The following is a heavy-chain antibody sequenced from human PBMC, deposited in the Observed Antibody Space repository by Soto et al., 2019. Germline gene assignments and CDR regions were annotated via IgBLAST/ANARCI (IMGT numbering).Heavy chain of an antibody. Sequence: EVPLVESGGGLIQPGGPLEPPFPALGFPVIGKSLPWVGQAPGKGLEWVSVIYGGGTTYYADSVKGRFTISRDTSKNTLYLQMNSLRAEDTAVYYCVQTTGWPGFDFWGQGTLVTVSS. CDR1: GFPVIGKS. D-gene: IGHD6-19*01. CDR2: IYGGGTT. J-gene: IGHJ4*02. V-gene: IGHV3-53*01. CDR3: VQTTGWPGFDF.